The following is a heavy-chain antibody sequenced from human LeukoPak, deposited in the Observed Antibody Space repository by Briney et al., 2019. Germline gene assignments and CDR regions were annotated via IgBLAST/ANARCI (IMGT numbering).Heavy chain of an antibody. J-gene: IGHJ4*02. Sequence: SETLSLTCTVSGGSMTSYYWSWIRQPAGKGLEWIGRIYTSGSTNYNPPLKSRVTMSVDTSKNQFSLELRSVTAADTALYYCARDYNDILTGCFDYWGQGTLVTVSP. CDR1: GGSMTSYY. V-gene: IGHV4-4*07. CDR3: ARDYNDILTGCFDY. CDR2: IYTSGST. D-gene: IGHD3-9*01.